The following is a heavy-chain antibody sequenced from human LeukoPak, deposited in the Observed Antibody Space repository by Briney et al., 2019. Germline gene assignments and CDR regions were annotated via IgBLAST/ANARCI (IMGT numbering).Heavy chain of an antibody. CDR3: ARGVPDYYDSSGYDDAFDI. V-gene: IGHV1-18*01. CDR2: ISAYNGNT. J-gene: IGHJ3*02. Sequence: ASVKVSCKASGYTFTSYGISWVRQAPGQGLEWMGWISAYNGNTNYAQKPQGRVTMTTDTSTSTAYMELRSLRSDDTAVYYCARGVPDYYDSSGYDDAFDIWGQGTMVTVSS. D-gene: IGHD3-22*01. CDR1: GYTFTSYG.